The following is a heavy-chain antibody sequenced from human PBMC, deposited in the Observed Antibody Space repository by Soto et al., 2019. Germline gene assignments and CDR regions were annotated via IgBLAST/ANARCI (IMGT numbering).Heavy chain of an antibody. J-gene: IGHJ4*02. CDR1: GGSISSYY. Sequence: PSETLSLTCTVSGGSISSYYWSWIRQPAGKGLEWIGRIYTSGSTNYNPSLKSRVTTSVDTSKNQFSLKLSSVTAADTAVYYCVSTKRYSGSSNYFDYWGQGTLVTVSS. CDR2: IYTSGST. V-gene: IGHV4-4*07. CDR3: VSTKRYSGSSNYFDY. D-gene: IGHD1-26*01.